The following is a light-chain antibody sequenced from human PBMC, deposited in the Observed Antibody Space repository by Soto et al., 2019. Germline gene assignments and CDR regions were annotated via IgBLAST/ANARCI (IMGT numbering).Light chain of an antibody. CDR2: EVN. J-gene: IGLJ3*02. CDR1: SSDVGNYNF. CDR3: CSYAGSGTGV. Sequence: QSALTQPASVSGSPGQSITISCTGTSSDVGNYNFVSWYQQHPGKAPKLMIYEVNKRPSGVSNRFSGSKSGNTASLTISGLQSEDEVDYYCCSYAGSGTGVFGGGTKLTVL. V-gene: IGLV2-23*02.